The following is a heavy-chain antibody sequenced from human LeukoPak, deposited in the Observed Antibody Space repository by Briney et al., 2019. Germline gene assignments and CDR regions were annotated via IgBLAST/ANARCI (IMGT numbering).Heavy chain of an antibody. V-gene: IGHV1-69*05. CDR2: IIPIFGTA. CDR1: GGTFSSYA. J-gene: IGHJ5*02. Sequence: SVKVSCKASGGTFSSYAISWVRQAPGQGLEWMGGIIPIFGTANYAQKFQGRVTITTDESTSTAYMELSSLRSEDTAVYYCARRHCYDSSGYYYDWFDPWGQGTLVTVSS. D-gene: IGHD3-22*01. CDR3: ARRHCYDSSGYYYDWFDP.